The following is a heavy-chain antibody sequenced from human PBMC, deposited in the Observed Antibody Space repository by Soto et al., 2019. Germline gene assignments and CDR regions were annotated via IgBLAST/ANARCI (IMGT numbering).Heavy chain of an antibody. D-gene: IGHD5-12*01. CDR3: ARESSGYDWGGYYYGMDV. J-gene: IGHJ6*02. CDR2: IYYSGST. V-gene: IGHV4-59*12. CDR1: GGSISSYY. Sequence: PSETLSLTCTVSGGSISSYYWSWIRQPPGKGLEWIGYIYYSGSTNYNPSLKSRVTISVDTSKNQFSLKLSSVTAADTAVYYCARESSGYDWGGYYYGMDVWGQGTTVTV.